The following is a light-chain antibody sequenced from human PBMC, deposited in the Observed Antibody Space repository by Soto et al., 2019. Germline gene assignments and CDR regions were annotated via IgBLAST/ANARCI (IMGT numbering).Light chain of an antibody. CDR3: QQANSFPLT. CDR1: QIISNW. Sequence: DIQMTQSPSTLYASVGDRVTINCRASQIISNWLAWYQQKPGKAPNLLIYAASSLQSGVPSRFSGSGSGTDFTLTISSLQPEDFATYYCQQANSFPLTFGGGTKV. CDR2: AAS. V-gene: IGKV1-12*01. J-gene: IGKJ4*01.